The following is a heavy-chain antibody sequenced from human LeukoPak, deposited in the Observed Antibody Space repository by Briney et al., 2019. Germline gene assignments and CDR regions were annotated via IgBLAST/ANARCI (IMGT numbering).Heavy chain of an antibody. CDR2: IWYDGSNK. J-gene: IGHJ4*02. Sequence: GGSLRLSRAASGFTFSSYGLHWVRQAPGKGLEWVAVIWYDGSNKYYADSVKGRFTISRDNSKTTLYLQMNSLRAEDTAVYYCARDRISGGTSGTTGSTYRPGYFDYWGQGTLVTVSS. V-gene: IGHV3-33*01. D-gene: IGHD1-1*01. CDR3: ARDRISGGTSGTTGSTYRPGYFDY. CDR1: GFTFSSYG.